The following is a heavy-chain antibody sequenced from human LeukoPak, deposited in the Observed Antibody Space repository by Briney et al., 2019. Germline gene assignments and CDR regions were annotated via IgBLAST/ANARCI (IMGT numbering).Heavy chain of an antibody. D-gene: IGHD1-26*01. J-gene: IGHJ4*02. V-gene: IGHV1-69*05. Sequence: SVKVSCKASGGTFSSYAISWVRQAPGQGLEWMGGIIPIFGTANYAQKLQGRVTMTTDTSTSTAYMELRSLRSDDTAVYYCARDEWELLRSPSGHWGQGTLVTVSS. CDR1: GGTFSSYA. CDR3: ARDEWELLRSPSGH. CDR2: IIPIFGTA.